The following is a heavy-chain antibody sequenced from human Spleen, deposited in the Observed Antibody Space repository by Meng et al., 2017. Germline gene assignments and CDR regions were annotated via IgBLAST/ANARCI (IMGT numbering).Heavy chain of an antibody. CDR1: GGSISSYY. CDR2: VFYSGST. D-gene: IGHD3-9*01. CDR3: ARELRYLDWLPSYFDY. J-gene: IGHJ4*02. Sequence: SETLSLTCTVSGGSISSYYWSWIRQPPGKGLDWIGYVFYSGSTNYNPSLKSRVTISVDTSKNHFSLRLSSVTAADTAVYFCARELRYLDWLPSYFDYWGQGTLVTVSS. V-gene: IGHV4-59*12.